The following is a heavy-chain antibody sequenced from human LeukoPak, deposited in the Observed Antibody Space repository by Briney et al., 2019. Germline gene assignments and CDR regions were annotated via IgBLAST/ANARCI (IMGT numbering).Heavy chain of an antibody. D-gene: IGHD6-13*01. J-gene: IGHJ5*02. Sequence: KAGGSLRLSCAASGFTFSSYGMHWVRQAPGKGLEWVAFIRYDGSNKYYADSVKGRFTISRDNSKNTLYLQMNSLRAEDTAVYYCAKDSAAAGTSRFDPWGQGTLVTVSS. CDR1: GFTFSSYG. CDR3: AKDSAAAGTSRFDP. V-gene: IGHV3-30*02. CDR2: IRYDGSNK.